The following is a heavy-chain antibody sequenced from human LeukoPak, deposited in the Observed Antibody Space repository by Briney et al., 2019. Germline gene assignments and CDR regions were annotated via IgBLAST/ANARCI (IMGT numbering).Heavy chain of an antibody. CDR1: GFTFSSYA. V-gene: IGHV3-23*01. Sequence: GGSLRLSCAASGFTFSSYAMSWVRQAPGKGLEWVSAISGSGGSTYYADFVKGRFTISRDNSKNTLYLQMNSLRAEDTAVYYCASGITGTTARKNYYYYYGMDVWGQGTTVTVSS. CDR2: ISGSGGST. D-gene: IGHD1-7*01. J-gene: IGHJ6*02. CDR3: ASGITGTTARKNYYYYYGMDV.